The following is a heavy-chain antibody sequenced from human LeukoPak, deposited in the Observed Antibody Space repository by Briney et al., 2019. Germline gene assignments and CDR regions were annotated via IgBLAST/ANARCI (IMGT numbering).Heavy chain of an antibody. J-gene: IGHJ4*02. V-gene: IGHV3-15*01. D-gene: IGHD6-13*01. Sequence: GGSLRLSCAASGFTFSNAWMSWVRQAPGKGLEWVGRIKSKTDGRTTDYAAPVKVTFTISRDDSKNTLYLQMNSPKTEDTAMYYWATRYPGIAASGGGYWGQGTLVTVSS. CDR1: GFTFSNAW. CDR2: IKSKTDGRTT. CDR3: ATRYPGIAASGGGY.